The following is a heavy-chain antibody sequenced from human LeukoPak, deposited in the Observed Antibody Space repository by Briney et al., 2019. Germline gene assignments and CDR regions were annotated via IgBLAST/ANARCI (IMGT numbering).Heavy chain of an antibody. V-gene: IGHV4-59*01. CDR3: ARTPAGYCSSTSCYSFDY. CDR2: IYYSGST. CDR1: GGSISSYY. Sequence: SETLSLTCTVSGGSISSYYWSWIRQPLGKGLEWIGYIYYSGSTNYNPSLKSRVTISVDTSKNQFSLKLSSVAAADTAVYYCARTPAGYCSSTSCYSFDYWGQGTLVTVSS. D-gene: IGHD2-2*01. J-gene: IGHJ4*02.